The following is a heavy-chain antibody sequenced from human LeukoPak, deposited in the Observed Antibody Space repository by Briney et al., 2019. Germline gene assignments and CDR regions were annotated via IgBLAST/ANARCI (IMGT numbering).Heavy chain of an antibody. CDR2: ISYDGSNK. Sequence: PGGSLRLSCAASGFTFSSYAMHWVRQAPGKGLEWVAVISYDGSNKYYADSVKGRFTISRDNSKNTLYLQMNSLRAEDTAVYYCAKRFIVVVPAATVGGFDYWGQGTLVTVSS. V-gene: IGHV3-30*04. CDR3: AKRFIVVVPAATVGGFDY. D-gene: IGHD2-2*01. J-gene: IGHJ4*02. CDR1: GFTFSSYA.